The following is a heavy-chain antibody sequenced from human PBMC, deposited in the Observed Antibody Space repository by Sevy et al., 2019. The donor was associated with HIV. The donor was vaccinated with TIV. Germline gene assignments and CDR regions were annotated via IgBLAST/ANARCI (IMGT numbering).Heavy chain of an antibody. J-gene: IGHJ6*02. V-gene: IGHV1-18*01. CDR3: GKCTLWVYDPTNRKCGMDV. D-gene: IGHD5-12*01. Sequence: ASVKVSCKASGYNFINYGISWVRQAPGQGLEWVGGSSPFTGSPNYPQKLQDRVTVTTDTATNPAYMELRNLRSDDTAVYYCGKCTLWVYDPTNRKCGMDVWGQGTTVTVSS. CDR2: SSPFTGSP. CDR1: GYNFINYG.